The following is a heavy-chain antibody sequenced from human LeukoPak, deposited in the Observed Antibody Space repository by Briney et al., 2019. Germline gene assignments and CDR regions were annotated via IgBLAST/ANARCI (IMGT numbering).Heavy chain of an antibody. CDR3: VRYCNGGSCYRAAFDV. V-gene: IGHV3-33*01. CDR1: GFTFSDYG. CDR2: IWYDGGKK. J-gene: IGHJ3*01. D-gene: IGHD2-15*01. Sequence: PGRSLRLPCAASGFTFSDYGMYWVRQAPGKGLEWVALIWYDGGKKYYTDSVRGRFTISRDNSKNTLYLQMDSLRAEDTAVYYCVRYCNGGSCYRAAFDVWGPGTMVTVSS.